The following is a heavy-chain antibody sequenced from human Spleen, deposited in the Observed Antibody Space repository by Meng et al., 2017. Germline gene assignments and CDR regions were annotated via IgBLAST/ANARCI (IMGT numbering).Heavy chain of an antibody. V-gene: IGHV3-30*07. CDR3: ARLAYGSGNYHFDF. J-gene: IGHJ4*02. CDR1: GFTFSSYA. D-gene: IGHD3-10*01. CDR2: ISYDGSNK. Sequence: GESLKISCAASGFTFSSYAMHWVRQAPGKGLEWVAVISYDGSNKYYADSVKGRFTISRDNAKNSLYLQMNSLRAEDTAIYYCARLAYGSGNYHFDFWGPGTLVTVSS.